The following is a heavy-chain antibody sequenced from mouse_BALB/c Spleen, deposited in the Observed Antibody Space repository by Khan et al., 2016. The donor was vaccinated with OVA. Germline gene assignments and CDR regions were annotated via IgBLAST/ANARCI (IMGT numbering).Heavy chain of an antibody. CDR3: ARRSRYDSYYDF. CDR2: VHPGGGFT. CDR1: GYTFTNYW. J-gene: IGHJ2*01. Sequence: VQLQQSRTELVRPGPSVHMSCKAAGYTFTNYWIGWVQQRPGHGPEWIGDVHPGGGFTDYNEKFKVKTTRTAYPFSSTAYMQLSSLTSEDSAIDYCARRSRYDSYYDFWGQGTTLTVSS. V-gene: IGHV1-63*02. D-gene: IGHD2-14*01.